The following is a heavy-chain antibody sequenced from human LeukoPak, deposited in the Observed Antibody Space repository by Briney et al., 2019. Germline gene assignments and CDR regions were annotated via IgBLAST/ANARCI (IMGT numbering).Heavy chain of an antibody. CDR1: GFTFSSFG. J-gene: IGHJ1*01. CDR3: ASPAVAGTGPN. CDR2: IRYDGSDE. V-gene: IGHV3-30*02. D-gene: IGHD6-19*01. Sequence: PGGSLRLSCAASGFTFSSFGMHWVRQGPGKGLDWVAFIRYDGSDEYYADSVKGRFAISRDNPKNTLYLQMNGLRVEETAVYYCASPAVAGTGPNWGQGTLVTVSS.